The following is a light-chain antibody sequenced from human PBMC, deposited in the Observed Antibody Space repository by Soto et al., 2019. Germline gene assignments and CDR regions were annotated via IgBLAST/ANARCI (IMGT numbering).Light chain of an antibody. Sequence: TQSPGTLSLSPGERATLSCRASQTISSWLAWYQQKPGKAPKLLIYKASTLKSGVPSRFSGSGSGTEFTLTISSLQPDDFATYYCQHYKMYSPWTFGQGTKVDI. CDR1: QTISSW. CDR3: QHYKMYSPWT. V-gene: IGKV1-5*03. CDR2: KAS. J-gene: IGKJ1*01.